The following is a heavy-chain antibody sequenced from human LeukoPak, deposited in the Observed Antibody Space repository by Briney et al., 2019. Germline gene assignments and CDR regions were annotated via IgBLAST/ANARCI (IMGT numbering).Heavy chain of an antibody. D-gene: IGHD2-2*01. CDR2: LTGSGGNT. CDR3: AKSNFYCTTATCHTWAFDY. J-gene: IGHJ4*02. CDR1: GFTFRNYA. Sequence: GGSLRLSCAASGFTFRNYAMSWVRQAPGKGLEWVSGLTGSGGNTYYADSVKGRFTISRDNSKNTLYLQMSSLRAEDTAVYYCAKSNFYCTTATCHTWAFDYWGQGTLVTVSS. V-gene: IGHV3-23*01.